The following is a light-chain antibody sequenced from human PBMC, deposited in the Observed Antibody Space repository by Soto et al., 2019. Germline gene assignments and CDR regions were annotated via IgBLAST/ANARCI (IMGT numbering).Light chain of an antibody. CDR3: AAWDDSLNMV. Sequence: QLVLTQPPSASGTPGQRVTISCSGSSSNIGNNYVYWYQHLPGTAPKLLIYSNNQRPSGVPDRFSASKSGSSASLAISGLRSEDEADYYCAAWDDSLNMVFGGGTKLTVL. CDR2: SNN. J-gene: IGLJ2*01. V-gene: IGLV1-47*02. CDR1: SSNIGNNY.